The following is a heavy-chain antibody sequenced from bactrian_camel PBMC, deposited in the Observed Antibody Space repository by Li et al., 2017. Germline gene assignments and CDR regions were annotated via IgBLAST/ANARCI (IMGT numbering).Heavy chain of an antibody. CDR2: VASNGGST. CDR1: GFTFSGYW. D-gene: IGHD3*01. Sequence: HVQLVESGGGLVQPGGPLTLSCTASGFTFSGYWMYWVRQTPAKGLEWVSGVASNGGSTEYADSIVGRFTISKDTAKNTLDLQMNSLKIEDTAVYYCALGSSRQATMAARGKGTQVTVS. J-gene: IGHJ4*01. V-gene: IGHV3S1*01.